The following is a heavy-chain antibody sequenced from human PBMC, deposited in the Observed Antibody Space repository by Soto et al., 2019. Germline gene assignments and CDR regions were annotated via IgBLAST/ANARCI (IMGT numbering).Heavy chain of an antibody. D-gene: IGHD3-16*02. Sequence: QVQLVQSGAEVKKPGASVKVSCKASGYTFINYDINWVRQVPGQGLEWMGWMNPKSGNTVYEQKFQGRVTMTRDTSINTAYMELSSLGSEDTAVYFCARPNSYLHRPNYYSFYSLDVLGKGTTVTVSS. V-gene: IGHV1-8*01. CDR1: GYTFINYD. J-gene: IGHJ6*03. CDR3: ARPNSYLHRPNYYSFYSLDV. CDR2: MNPKSGNT.